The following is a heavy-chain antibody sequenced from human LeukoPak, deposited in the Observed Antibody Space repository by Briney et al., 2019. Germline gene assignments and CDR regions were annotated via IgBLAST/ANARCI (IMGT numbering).Heavy chain of an antibody. CDR2: ISAYSGDT. J-gene: IGHJ4*02. CDR1: GYAFSSYG. V-gene: IGHV1-18*01. Sequence: ASVKVSCRASGYAFSSYGISWVRQAPGQGLEWMGWISAYSGDTNYAQRFQDRVTMTTDKSTTTAYMELRSLRSDDTAVYYCARESFGGSPLVHWGQGTLVTVFS. CDR3: ARESFGGSPLVH. D-gene: IGHD2-15*01.